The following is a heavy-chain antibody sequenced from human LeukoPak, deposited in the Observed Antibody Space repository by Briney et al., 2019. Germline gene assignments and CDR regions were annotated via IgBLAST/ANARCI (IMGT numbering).Heavy chain of an antibody. Sequence: SETLSLTCAVYGGSFSGYYWSWIRQPPGKGLEWIGEINHSGSTNYNSSLKSRVTISVDTSKNQFSLKLSSVTAADTAVYYCARRTHDSTLGFDYWGQGTLVTVSS. CDR3: ARRTHDSTLGFDY. J-gene: IGHJ4*02. V-gene: IGHV4-34*01. CDR2: INHSGST. D-gene: IGHD1-26*01. CDR1: GGSFSGYY.